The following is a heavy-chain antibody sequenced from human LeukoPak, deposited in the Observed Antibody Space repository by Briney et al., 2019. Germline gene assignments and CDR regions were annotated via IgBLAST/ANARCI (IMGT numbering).Heavy chain of an antibody. J-gene: IGHJ4*02. D-gene: IGHD5-24*01. CDR3: ARLAKARKDGYNFGFDY. CDR1: GYHFNNYW. V-gene: IGHV5-51*01. Sequence: GESLKISCQGSGYHFNNYWIGWVRQMPGKGPGWMGIIYPGDSDTRNSPSFQGQVIISADKSISTAYLQWSSLKASDTAIYYCARLAKARKDGYNFGFDYWGQGTLVTVSS. CDR2: IYPGDSDT.